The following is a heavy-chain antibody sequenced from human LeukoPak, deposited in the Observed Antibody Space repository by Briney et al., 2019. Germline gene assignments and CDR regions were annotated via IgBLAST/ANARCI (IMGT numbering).Heavy chain of an antibody. CDR1: GGSISSYY. CDR3: ARQLYGPYYYYYMDV. V-gene: IGHV4-4*07. Sequence: PSETLSLTCTVSGGSISSYYWSWMRQPAGKGLEWIGRIYSSGSTNYNPSLNSRVSMSVDTSKNQFALRLSSMTAADTAVYYCARQLYGPYYYYYMDVWGKGTTVTVSS. J-gene: IGHJ6*03. D-gene: IGHD1-1*01. CDR2: IYSSGST.